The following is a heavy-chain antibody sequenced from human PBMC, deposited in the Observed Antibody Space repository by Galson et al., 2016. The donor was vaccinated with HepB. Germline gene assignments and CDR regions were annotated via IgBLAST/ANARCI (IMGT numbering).Heavy chain of an antibody. J-gene: IGHJ5*02. CDR3: ARVSLQQPVRRGWWFDP. CDR2: ISSSGNT. D-gene: IGHD6-13*01. CDR1: GGSMNSEDYS. Sequence: TLSLTCTVSGGSMNSEDYSWNWIRQHPGEGLEWIGNISSSGNTISNLSLKSRVTISLDTSENQFFLHLTSVTVADTAVYYCARVSLQQPVRRGWWFDPWGQGTLVTVSS. V-gene: IGHV4-31*03.